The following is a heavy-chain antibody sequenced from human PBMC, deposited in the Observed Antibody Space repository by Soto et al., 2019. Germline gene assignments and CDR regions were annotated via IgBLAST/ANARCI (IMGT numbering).Heavy chain of an antibody. CDR1: GGTFSSYA. CDR3: ASHGITGTWVYYYGMDV. D-gene: IGHD1-7*01. CDR2: IIPIFGTA. J-gene: IGHJ6*02. Sequence: QVQLVQSGAEVKKPGSSVKVSCKASGGTFSSYAISWVRQAPGQGLEWMGGIIPIFGTANYAQKFQGRVTITADESTSTAYMELSSPRSEAPAVYYCASHGITGTWVYYYGMDVWGQGTTVTVSS. V-gene: IGHV1-69*12.